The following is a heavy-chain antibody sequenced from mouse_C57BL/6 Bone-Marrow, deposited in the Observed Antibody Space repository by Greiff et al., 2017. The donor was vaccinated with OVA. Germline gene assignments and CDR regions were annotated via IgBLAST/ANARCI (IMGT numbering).Heavy chain of an antibody. CDR1: GFNIKNTY. J-gene: IGHJ1*03. CDR2: IDPANGNT. Sequence: EVQGVESVAELVRPGASVKLSCTASGFNIKNTYMHWVKQRPEQGLEWIGRIDPANGNTKYAPKFQGKATITADTSSNTAYLQLSSLTTEYTAIYYCARSIYYGNYGTRYFDVWGTGTTVTVSS. CDR3: ARSIYYGNYGTRYFDV. D-gene: IGHD2-1*01. V-gene: IGHV14-3*01.